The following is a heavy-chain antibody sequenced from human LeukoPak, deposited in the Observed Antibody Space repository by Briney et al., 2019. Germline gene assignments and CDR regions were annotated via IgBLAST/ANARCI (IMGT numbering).Heavy chain of an antibody. CDR3: GRGYSSTLGGY. V-gene: IGHV1-69*04. D-gene: IGHD6-13*01. J-gene: IGHJ4*02. Sequence: ASVNVSCTASGGTFSSYAISWVRQAPGQGLEWIGRIIPILGIANYAHKFQGRVTITADKSTTTAYMELSSLRSEDTAVYYCGRGYSSTLGGYWGQGTLVTVSS. CDR2: IIPILGIA. CDR1: GGTFSSYA.